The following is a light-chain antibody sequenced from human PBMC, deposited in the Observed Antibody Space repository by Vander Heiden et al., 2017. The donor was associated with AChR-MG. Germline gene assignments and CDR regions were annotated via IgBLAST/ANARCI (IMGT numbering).Light chain of an antibody. CDR2: GKN. CDR1: RLRRNY. Sequence: SSELTQDPAVSVALGQTVSITCQGDRLRRNYASWYQQKPGQAPVLVIYGKNNRPSGIPDRFSGSSSGNTASLTITGAQAEDEADYYCNSRDSSGNHWVFGGGTKLTVL. CDR3: NSRDSSGNHWV. V-gene: IGLV3-19*01. J-gene: IGLJ3*02.